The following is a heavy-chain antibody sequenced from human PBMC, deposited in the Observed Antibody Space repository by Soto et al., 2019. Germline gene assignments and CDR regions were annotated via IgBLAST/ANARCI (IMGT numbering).Heavy chain of an antibody. J-gene: IGHJ6*02. Sequence: GGSLRLSCAASGFTFSSYSMNWVRQAPGKGLEWVSAISGSGGSTYYADSVKGRFTISRDNSKNTLYLQMNSLRAEDTAVYYCASQGGDSSSWYSRYYYYGMDVWGQGTTVTVSS. CDR2: ISGSGGST. D-gene: IGHD6-13*01. CDR1: GFTFSSYS. CDR3: ASQGGDSSSWYSRYYYYGMDV. V-gene: IGHV3-23*01.